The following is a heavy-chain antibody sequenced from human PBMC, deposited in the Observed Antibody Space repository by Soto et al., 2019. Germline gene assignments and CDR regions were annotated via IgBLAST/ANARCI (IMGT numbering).Heavy chain of an antibody. J-gene: IGHJ3*01. Sequence: QVQLVQSGAEVKKTGSSLKVSCKASGGTFRSFNINWVRQAPGQGLEWMGGIIPIFGSPTYAQKFQGRVTITADESTATAYMDVSSLKFMDTAMYYCARGRGTGRSGPVGSFDVWGQGTMVTVSS. D-gene: IGHD1-1*01. CDR1: GGTFRSFN. CDR3: ARGRGTGRSGPVGSFDV. V-gene: IGHV1-69*12. CDR2: IIPIFGSP.